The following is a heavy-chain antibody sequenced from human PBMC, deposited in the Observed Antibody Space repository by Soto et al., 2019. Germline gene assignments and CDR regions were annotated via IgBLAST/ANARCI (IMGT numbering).Heavy chain of an antibody. CDR3: ARERDYSSSFRLPYYFDY. CDR1: GGSFSGYY. D-gene: IGHD6-13*01. J-gene: IGHJ4*02. CDR2: INHSGST. Sequence: QVQLQQWGAGLLKPSETLSLTCAVYGGSFSGYYWSWIRQPPGKGLEWSGEINHSGSTNYNPSLKSRVTISVDTSKNQFSLKLSSVTAADTAVYYCARERDYSSSFRLPYYFDYWGQGTLVTVSS. V-gene: IGHV4-34*01.